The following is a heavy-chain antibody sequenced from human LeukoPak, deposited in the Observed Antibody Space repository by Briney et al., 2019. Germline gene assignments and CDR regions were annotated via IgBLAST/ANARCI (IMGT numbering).Heavy chain of an antibody. J-gene: IGHJ4*02. Sequence: GGSLRLSCAASGFTFSSYWMNWVRQAPGKGLEWVANIKQDGSDMYYVDSVKGRFTISRDNAKSSLYLQMGSLRVGDTAVYYCARDSTVGRYWGQGTLVTVSS. CDR1: GFTFSSYW. D-gene: IGHD2-8*02. CDR3: ARDSTVGRY. V-gene: IGHV3-7*01. CDR2: IKQDGSDM.